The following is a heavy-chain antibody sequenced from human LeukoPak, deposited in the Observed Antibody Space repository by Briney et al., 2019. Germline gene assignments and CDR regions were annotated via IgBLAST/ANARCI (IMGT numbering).Heavy chain of an antibody. Sequence: SETLSLTCTVSGGSISSGSYYWSWIRQPAGKGLEWIGRIYTSGSTNYNPSLKSRVTISVDTSKNQFSLKLSSVTAADTAVYYCARVPNDFWSGYYIDYWGQGTLVTVSS. D-gene: IGHD3-3*01. CDR1: GGSISSGSYY. CDR3: ARVPNDFWSGYYIDY. CDR2: IYTSGST. V-gene: IGHV4-61*02. J-gene: IGHJ4*02.